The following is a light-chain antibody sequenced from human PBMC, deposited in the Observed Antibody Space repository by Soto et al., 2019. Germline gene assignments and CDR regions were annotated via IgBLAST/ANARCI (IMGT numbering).Light chain of an antibody. CDR1: QSVSTY. Sequence: EIVLTQSPATLALSPGEIATLSCSASQSVSTYLAWYQQKPGQAPRLLIYDASNRATGIPARFSGSGSGTDFTLTISSLEPEDFAVYYCKQRSYWLNFGGGTKVDIK. CDR2: DAS. J-gene: IGKJ4*01. CDR3: KQRSYWLN. V-gene: IGKV3-11*01.